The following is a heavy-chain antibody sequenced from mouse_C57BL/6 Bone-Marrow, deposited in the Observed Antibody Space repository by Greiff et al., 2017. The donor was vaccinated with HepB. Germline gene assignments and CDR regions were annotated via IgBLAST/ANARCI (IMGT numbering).Heavy chain of an antibody. D-gene: IGHD1-1*01. V-gene: IGHV5-6*02. Sequence: EVKVVDSGGDLVKPGGSLKLSCAASGFTFSSYGMSWVRQTPDKRLEWVATISSGGSYTYYPDSVKGRFTISRDNAKNTLYLQMSSLKSEDTAMYYCARRLLLYFDYWGQGTTLTVSS. CDR1: GFTFSSYG. CDR3: ARRLLLYFDY. J-gene: IGHJ2*01. CDR2: ISSGGSYT.